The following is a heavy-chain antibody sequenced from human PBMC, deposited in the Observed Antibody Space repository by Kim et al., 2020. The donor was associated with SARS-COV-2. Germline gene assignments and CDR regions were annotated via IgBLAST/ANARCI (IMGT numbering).Heavy chain of an antibody. CDR1: GGSFSGYY. V-gene: IGHV4-34*01. J-gene: IGHJ4*02. CDR2: INHSGST. Sequence: SETLSLTCAVYGGSFSGYYWSWIRQPPGKGLEWIGEINHSGSTNYNPSLKSRVTISVDTSKNQFSLKLSSVTAADTAVYYCARSPSRTGFDYWGQGTLVTVSS. CDR3: ARSPSRTGFDY. D-gene: IGHD2-2*01.